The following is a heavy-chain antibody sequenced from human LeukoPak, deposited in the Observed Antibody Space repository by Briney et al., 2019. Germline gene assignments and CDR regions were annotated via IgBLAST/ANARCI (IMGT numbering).Heavy chain of an antibody. CDR3: AKWQELDDGVFDS. J-gene: IGHJ4*02. D-gene: IGHD1-1*01. V-gene: IGHV3-23*01. Sequence: GGSLRLSCAASGFTFGTYAMSWVRQAPGKGLEWVSAISTSGGSTYYADSVKGRFTISRDNSKNTLYLQMNSLRAEDTAVYYCAKWQELDDGVFDSWGQGTLVTVSS. CDR2: ISTSGGST. CDR1: GFTFGTYA.